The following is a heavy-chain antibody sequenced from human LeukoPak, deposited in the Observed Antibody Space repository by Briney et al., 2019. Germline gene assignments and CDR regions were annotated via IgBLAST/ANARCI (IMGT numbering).Heavy chain of an antibody. CDR2: IYWDDDK. CDR1: GFSLSTSGVG. D-gene: IGHD2-15*01. V-gene: IGHV2-5*02. Sequence: SGPTLVNPTQTLTLTCTFSGFSLSTSGVGVGWIRQPPGKALEWLALIYWDDDKRHSPSLKSRLTITKDTSKNQVVLTMTNMDPVDTATYYCARPYCSGGSCYSGFFDYWGQGTLVTVSS. CDR3: ARPYCSGGSCYSGFFDY. J-gene: IGHJ4*02.